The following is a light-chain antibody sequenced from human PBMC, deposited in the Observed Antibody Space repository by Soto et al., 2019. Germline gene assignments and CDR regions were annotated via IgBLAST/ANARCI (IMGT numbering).Light chain of an antibody. V-gene: IGLV2-14*03. CDR2: DVS. CDR3: SSYTSSSTLV. J-gene: IGLJ2*01. Sequence: QSALTQPASVSGSPGQSITISCTGTSSDIGGYNYVSWYQQHPRRAPKLIIYDVSNRPSGVSNRFSGSKSDNTASLTISGLQAEEEADYHCSSYTSSSTLVFGGGTKLTVL. CDR1: SSDIGGYNY.